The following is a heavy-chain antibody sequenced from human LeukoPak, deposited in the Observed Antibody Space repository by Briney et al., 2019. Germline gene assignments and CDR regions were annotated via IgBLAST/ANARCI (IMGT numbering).Heavy chain of an antibody. V-gene: IGHV3-7*05. J-gene: IGHJ4*02. CDR2: IHQDAGEK. CDR1: GFIISDSW. CDR3: TTSKDHYSHH. Sequence: GGSLRLSCAASGFIISDSWMTWVRQSPGKGLQWVASIHQDAGEKQYVDSVRGRFTISRDNAKNSLYLQMNSLRVEDTAMYYCTTSKDHYSHHWGQGTLVTVSS.